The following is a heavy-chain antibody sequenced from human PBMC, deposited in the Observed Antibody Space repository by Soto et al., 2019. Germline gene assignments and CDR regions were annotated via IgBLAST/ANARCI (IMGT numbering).Heavy chain of an antibody. J-gene: IGHJ6*02. D-gene: IGHD2-2*01. CDR2: IIPIFGTA. CDR3: ARVSDIVVVPAAMIYYYYGMDV. CDR1: GGTFRSDA. Sequence: ASVTGACPAAGGTFRSDAISWVRQAPGQGLEWMGGIIPIFGTANYAQKFQGRVTITADESTSTAYMELSSLRSEDTAVYYCARVSDIVVVPAAMIYYYYGMDVWGQGTTVTVSS. V-gene: IGHV1-69*13.